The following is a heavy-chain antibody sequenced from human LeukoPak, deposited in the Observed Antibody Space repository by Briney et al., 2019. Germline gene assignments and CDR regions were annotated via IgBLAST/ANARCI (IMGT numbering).Heavy chain of an antibody. J-gene: IGHJ5*02. CDR2: IYYSGST. Sequence: PSETLSLTCTVSGGSISSYYWSWIRQPPGKGLEWIGYIYYSGSTNYNPSLKSRVTISVDTSKNQFSLKLSSVTAADTAVYYCARWREQITIFGNWFDPWGQGTLVTVSS. V-gene: IGHV4-59*01. D-gene: IGHD3-3*01. CDR3: ARWREQITIFGNWFDP. CDR1: GGSISSYY.